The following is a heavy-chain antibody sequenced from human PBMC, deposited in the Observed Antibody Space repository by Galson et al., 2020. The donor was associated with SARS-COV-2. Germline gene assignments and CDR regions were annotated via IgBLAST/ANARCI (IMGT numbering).Heavy chain of an antibody. CDR1: GFSLSTSGKC. J-gene: IGHJ5*02. D-gene: IGHD6-13*01. V-gene: IGHV2-70*11. CDR2: IDWDDDK. CDR3: GLNGGAAAGEGSDWFDA. Sequence: ESGPTLVKPTQTLTLTCTFSGFSLSTSGKCVSWIRQPPGKALEWLARIDWDDDKYYSTSLKTRLTISKDTSKNQVVLTMTNMDPVDTATYYCGLNGGAAAGEGSDWFDAWGQGTLVTVSS.